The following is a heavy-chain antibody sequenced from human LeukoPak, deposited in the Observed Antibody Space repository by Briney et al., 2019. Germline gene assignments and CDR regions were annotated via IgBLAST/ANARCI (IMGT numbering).Heavy chain of an antibody. CDR3: ARAHRIAVAGHFDY. D-gene: IGHD6-19*01. CDR1: GGSISSGGYY. CDR2: IYYSGST. V-gene: IGHV4-31*03. Sequence: SETLSLTCTVSGGSISSGGYYWSWIRQHPGKGLEWIGYIYYSGSTYYNPPLKSRVTISVDTSKNQFSLKLSSVTAADTAVYYCARAHRIAVAGHFDYWGQGTLVTVSS. J-gene: IGHJ4*02.